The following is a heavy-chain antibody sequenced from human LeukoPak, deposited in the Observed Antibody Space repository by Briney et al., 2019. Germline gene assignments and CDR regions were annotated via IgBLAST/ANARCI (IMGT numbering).Heavy chain of an antibody. D-gene: IGHD3-22*01. CDR2: IKQDGSEK. Sequence: GGSLRLSCAASGFTFSSYWMSWVRQAPGKGLEWVANIKQDGSEKYYVDSVKGRFTISRDNAKNSLYLQMNSLRAEDTAVYYCARAPRVYYYDSSGYYDYWGQGTLVTVSS. V-gene: IGHV3-7*01. J-gene: IGHJ4*02. CDR1: GFTFSSYW. CDR3: ARAPRVYYYDSSGYYDY.